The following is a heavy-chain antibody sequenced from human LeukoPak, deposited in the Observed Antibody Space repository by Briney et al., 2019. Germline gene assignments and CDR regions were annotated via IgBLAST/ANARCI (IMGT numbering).Heavy chain of an antibody. D-gene: IGHD3-22*01. CDR3: AKGPLYYYDSTGRIDY. J-gene: IGHJ4*02. Sequence: PGRSLRLSCAASGFTFSSYGMHWVRQAPGKGLEWVSGISWNSGSIGYADSVKGRFTISRDNAKHSLYLQMNSLRTEDTALYYCAKGPLYYYDSTGRIDYWGQGTLVTVSS. V-gene: IGHV3-9*01. CDR2: ISWNSGSI. CDR1: GFTFSSYG.